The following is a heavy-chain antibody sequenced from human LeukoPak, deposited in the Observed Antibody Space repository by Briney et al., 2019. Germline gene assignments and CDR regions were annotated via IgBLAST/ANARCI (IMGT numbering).Heavy chain of an antibody. V-gene: IGHV3-48*01. CDR1: GFTFGSYS. CDR2: ISSLSGTR. Sequence: GGSLRLSCAASGFTFGSYSMNWVRQAPGKGLEWVSFISSLSGTREYADSVKGRFTISRDNAKNSLYLQMNSLRAEDTAVYYCARDLTYYDILTGYYTLYYFDYWGQGTLVTVSS. J-gene: IGHJ4*02. CDR3: ARDLTYYDILTGYYTLYYFDY. D-gene: IGHD3-9*01.